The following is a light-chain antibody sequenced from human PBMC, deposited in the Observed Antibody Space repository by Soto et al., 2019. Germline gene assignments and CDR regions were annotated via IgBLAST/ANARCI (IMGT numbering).Light chain of an antibody. CDR1: QSVTNSY. CDR2: GAS. CDR3: QQYASSPRT. J-gene: IGKJ1*01. Sequence: EILLTQSPGTLSLSPGERATLSCRASQSVTNSYLAWYQQKPGQAPRLLIYGASSRATGIPDRFSGSGSGTDVALTISRLEPEDFAVYYCQQYASSPRTFGQGTKVEIK. V-gene: IGKV3-20*01.